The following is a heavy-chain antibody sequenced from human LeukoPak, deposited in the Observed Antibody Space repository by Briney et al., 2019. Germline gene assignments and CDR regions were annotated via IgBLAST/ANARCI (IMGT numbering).Heavy chain of an antibody. CDR3: ARVGYYDSSGPDY. CDR2: IIPSDGFT. V-gene: IGHV1-46*01. D-gene: IGHD3-22*01. Sequence: ASVKVSCKASGYTFTNYYIHWVRQAPGQGLGWMGMIIPSDGFTTYAQKFQGRVTMTTDTSTSTAYMELRSLRSDDTAVYYCARVGYYDSSGPDYWGQGTLVTVSS. J-gene: IGHJ4*02. CDR1: GYTFTNYY.